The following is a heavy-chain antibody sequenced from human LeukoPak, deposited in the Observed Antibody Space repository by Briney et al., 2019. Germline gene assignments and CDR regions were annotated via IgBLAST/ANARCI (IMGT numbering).Heavy chain of an antibody. CDR1: GYTFTSYG. V-gene: IGHV1-18*01. Sequence: ASVKVSCKASGYTFTSYGISWVRQAPGQGLEWMGWISAYNGNTNYAQKLQGRVTMTTDTSTSTAYMELSSLRSEDTDVYYCARSGYSSSWYGNYYYYYGMDVWGQGTTVTVSS. J-gene: IGHJ6*02. D-gene: IGHD6-13*01. CDR3: ARSGYSSSWYGNYYYYYGMDV. CDR2: ISAYNGNT.